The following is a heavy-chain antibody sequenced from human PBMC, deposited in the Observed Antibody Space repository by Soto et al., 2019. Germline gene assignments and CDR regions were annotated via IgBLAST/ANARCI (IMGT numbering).Heavy chain of an antibody. CDR1: GFTFSSYG. CDR2: ISYDGSNK. V-gene: IGHV3-30*18. D-gene: IGHD6-19*01. J-gene: IGHJ4*02. Sequence: QVQLVESGGGVVQPGRSLRLSCAASGFTFSSYGMHWVRQAPGKGLEWVAVISYDGSNKYYADSVKGRFTISRDNSKNTLYLQMNSLRAEDTAVYYCAKDRSSGWSAFDYWGQGTLVTVSS. CDR3: AKDRSSGWSAFDY.